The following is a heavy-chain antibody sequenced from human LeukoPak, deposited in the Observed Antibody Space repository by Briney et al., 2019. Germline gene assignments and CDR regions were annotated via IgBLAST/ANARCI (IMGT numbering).Heavy chain of an antibody. D-gene: IGHD3-3*01. J-gene: IGHJ1*01. CDR1: GDSLSELS. Sequence: ASVTVSCKVSGDSLSELSIQWVRQAPGKGLECMGGFDPEEAKMVYAQNFQGRVTMTEDTSTQTAYMELSGLTSDDTAVYYCTTRSGDFWSGFVNWGQGILVTVSS. CDR2: FDPEEAKM. CDR3: TTRSGDFWSGFVN. V-gene: IGHV1-24*01.